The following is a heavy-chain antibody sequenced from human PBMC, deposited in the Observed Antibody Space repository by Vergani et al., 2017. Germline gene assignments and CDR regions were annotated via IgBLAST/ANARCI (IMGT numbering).Heavy chain of an antibody. CDR1: GYTFIGYY. D-gene: IGHD3-10*01. CDR3: ASYYGSGSYRPGVYYYYGMDV. CDR2: INPNSGGT. Sequence: QVQLVQSGAEVKKPGASVKVSCKASGYTFIGYYMHWVRQAPGQGLEWMGWINPNSGGTNYAQKFQDRVTMTRDTSISTAYMELSRLKSDDTAVYYCASYYGSGSYRPGVYYYYGMDVWGQGTTVTVSS. J-gene: IGHJ6*02. V-gene: IGHV1-2*02.